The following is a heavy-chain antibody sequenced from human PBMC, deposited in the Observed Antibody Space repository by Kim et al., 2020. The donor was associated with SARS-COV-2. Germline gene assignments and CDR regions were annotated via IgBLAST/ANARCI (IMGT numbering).Heavy chain of an antibody. V-gene: IGHV3-23*01. Sequence: DSVKGRFTISRDNSKNTLYLQMNSLRAEDTAVYYCAKTALGYSSGWEFDYWGQGTLVTVSS. CDR3: AKTALGYSSGWEFDY. D-gene: IGHD6-19*01. J-gene: IGHJ4*02.